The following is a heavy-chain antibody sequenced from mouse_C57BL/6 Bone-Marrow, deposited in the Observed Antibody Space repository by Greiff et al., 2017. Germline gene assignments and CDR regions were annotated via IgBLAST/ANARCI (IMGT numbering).Heavy chain of an antibody. CDR3: ARGRAMDY. V-gene: IGHV1-76*01. CDR2: IYPGSGNT. J-gene: IGHJ4*01. Sequence: QVQLQQSGAELVRPGASVKLSCKASGYTFTDYCINWVKQRPGQGLEWIARIYPGSGNTYYNEKFKGKATLTAEKSSSTAYMQLSSLTSEDSAVYFCARGRAMDYWGQGTSVTVSS. CDR1: GYTFTDYC.